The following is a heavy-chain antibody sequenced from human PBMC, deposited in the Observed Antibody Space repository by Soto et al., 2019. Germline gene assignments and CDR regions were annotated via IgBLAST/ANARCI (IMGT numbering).Heavy chain of an antibody. CDR2: ISYDGSNK. V-gene: IGHV3-30*18. D-gene: IGHD5-18*01. J-gene: IGHJ4*02. Sequence: QVQLVESGGGVVQPGRSLRLSCAASGFAFSTYGMHWVRQAPGKGLEWVAIISYDGSNKYYSDSVKGRFTISRDSXXNTLYLQMNSLRPEDTAVYYCAKGHWKVDTALVRDWGQGTLVTVSS. CDR1: GFAFSTYG. CDR3: AKGHWKVDTALVRD.